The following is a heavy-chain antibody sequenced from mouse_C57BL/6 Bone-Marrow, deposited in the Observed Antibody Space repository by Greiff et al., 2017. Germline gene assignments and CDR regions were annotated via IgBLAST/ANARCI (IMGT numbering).Heavy chain of an antibody. CDR3: VRNLGENFDY. CDR1: GFSFNTYA. Sequence: EVQGVESGGGLVQPKGSLKLSCAASGFSFNTYAMNWVRQAPGKGLEWVARIRSKSNNYATYYADSVKDRFTISRDDSESMLYLQRNNLKTEDTAMYYCVRNLGENFDYWGQGTTLTVSS. CDR2: IRSKSNNYAT. V-gene: IGHV10-1*01. J-gene: IGHJ2*01. D-gene: IGHD4-1*01.